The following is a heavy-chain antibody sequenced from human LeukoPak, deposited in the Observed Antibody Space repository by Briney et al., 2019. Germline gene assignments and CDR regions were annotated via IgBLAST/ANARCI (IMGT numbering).Heavy chain of an antibody. V-gene: IGHV1-69*13. CDR3: ATKELRPNTIDY. D-gene: IGHD1-7*01. CDR1: GGTFSSYA. J-gene: IGHJ4*02. Sequence: SVKVSCKASGGTFSSYAISWVRQAPGQGLEWMGGIIPIFGTANYAQKFQGRVAITADESTSTAYMELSSLRSEDTAVYYCATKELRPNTIDYWGQGTLVTVSS. CDR2: IIPIFGTA.